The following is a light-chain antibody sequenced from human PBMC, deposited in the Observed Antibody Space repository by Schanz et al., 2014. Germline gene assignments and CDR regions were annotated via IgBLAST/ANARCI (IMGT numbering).Light chain of an antibody. Sequence: QSALTQPPSASGSLGQSVTISCTGTTSDVGAYNYVSWYQQHPGKAPKLMIYDVSNRPSGVSYRFSGSKSGNTASLTISGLQAEDEADYYCSSYTSSSTLVFGGGTKLTVL. CDR3: SSYTSSSTLV. CDR2: DVS. V-gene: IGLV2-14*01. J-gene: IGLJ3*02. CDR1: TSDVGAYNY.